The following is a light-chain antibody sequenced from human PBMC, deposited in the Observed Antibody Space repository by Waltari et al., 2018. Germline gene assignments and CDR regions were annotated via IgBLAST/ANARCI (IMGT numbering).Light chain of an antibody. CDR2: QDS. Sequence: SFELTQPPSVSMSPGQTASITCSGDILGNKYASWYQHKPGQAPLLVIYQDSKRPLGIPERFSGSKSGNAATLTISGTQAMDEADYYCQALGTGAWVFGGGTKLTVL. CDR1: ILGNKY. J-gene: IGLJ3*02. CDR3: QALGTGAWV. V-gene: IGLV3-1*01.